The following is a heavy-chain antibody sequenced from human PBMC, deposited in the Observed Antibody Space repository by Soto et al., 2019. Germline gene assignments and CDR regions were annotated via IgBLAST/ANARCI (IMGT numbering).Heavy chain of an antibody. D-gene: IGHD3-22*01. V-gene: IGHV4-59*01. CDR3: ASGHDSSGYYLCDY. Sequence: SETLSLTCTVSGGSISSYYWSWIRQPPGKGLEWIGYIYYSGSTNYNPSLKGRVTISVDTSKNQFSLKLSSVTAADTAVYYCASGHDSSGYYLCDYWGQGTLVTVSS. J-gene: IGHJ4*02. CDR1: GGSISSYY. CDR2: IYYSGST.